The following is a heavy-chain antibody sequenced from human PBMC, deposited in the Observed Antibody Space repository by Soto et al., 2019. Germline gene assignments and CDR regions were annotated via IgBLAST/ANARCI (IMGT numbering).Heavy chain of an antibody. CDR3: ARPALLVSTFDY. D-gene: IGHD5-12*01. CDR1: GFTFSDYA. CDR2: IWHDGTNK. Sequence: QEQLVESGGGVVQPGRSLRRSCAASGFTFSDYAMHWVRQAPGKGLEWVAVIWHDGTNKYYADSVKGRFTISRDNSKNTLYLQMNSLRAEDTAVYYCARPALLVSTFDYWGQGTVVTVSS. V-gene: IGHV3-33*01. J-gene: IGHJ4*02.